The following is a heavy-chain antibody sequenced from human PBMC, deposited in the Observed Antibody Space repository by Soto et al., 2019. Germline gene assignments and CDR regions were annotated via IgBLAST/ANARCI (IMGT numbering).Heavy chain of an antibody. Sequence: QVQLVQSGAEVKKPGASVKVSCKASGYTFTNYGITWVRQAPGQGLEWLGWVSAYNGERRYAQRVQARVIMTTAPSKNTEYMELRSLRSDDTAVYYCSRGTSIPAAGASWGQVALVTVSS. CDR2: VSAYNGER. J-gene: IGHJ5*01. D-gene: IGHD6-13*01. V-gene: IGHV1-18*01. CDR1: GYTFTNYG. CDR3: SRGTSIPAAGAS.